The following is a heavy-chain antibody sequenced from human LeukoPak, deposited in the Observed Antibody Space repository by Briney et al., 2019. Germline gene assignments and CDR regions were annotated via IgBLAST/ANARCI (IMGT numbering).Heavy chain of an antibody. CDR2: ISWNSDTI. Sequence: GGSLRLSCAASGFTFDNYAIHWVRQIPGKGLEWVSGISWNSDTIGYADSVKGRFTISRDNANNSLFLRMNSLRAEDTALYYCAKGDSSGYYYPYFDLWGQGTLVTVSS. D-gene: IGHD3-22*01. CDR3: AKGDSSGYYYPYFDL. V-gene: IGHV3-9*01. J-gene: IGHJ4*02. CDR1: GFTFDNYA.